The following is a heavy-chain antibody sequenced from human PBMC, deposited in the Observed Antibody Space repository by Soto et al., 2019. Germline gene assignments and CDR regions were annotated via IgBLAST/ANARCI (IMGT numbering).Heavy chain of an antibody. CDR2: ISSNGGST. D-gene: IGHD5-18*01. Sequence: LRLSCSASGFTFSSYAMHWVRQAPGKGLEYVSAISSNGGSTYYADSVKGRFTISRDNSKNTLYLQMSSLRAEDTAVYYCVKDPQRGYSYGPFDYWGQGTLVTVSS. CDR1: GFTFSSYA. V-gene: IGHV3-64D*06. J-gene: IGHJ4*02. CDR3: VKDPQRGYSYGPFDY.